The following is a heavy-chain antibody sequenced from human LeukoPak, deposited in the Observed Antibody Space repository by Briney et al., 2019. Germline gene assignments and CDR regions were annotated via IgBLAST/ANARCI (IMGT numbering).Heavy chain of an antibody. CDR2: ISAYNGNT. D-gene: IGHD1-26*01. CDR1: GYTFANYG. Sequence: SVTDTCKASGYTFANYGISWVRPAPGQGLEWMGWISAYNGNTNYAQNLQDRVTMTTDTSTSTTYMELRSLRSDDTAVYFCARDEATNSYTFDYWGQGTMVTVSS. J-gene: IGHJ3*01. V-gene: IGHV1-18*01. CDR3: ARDEATNSYTFDY.